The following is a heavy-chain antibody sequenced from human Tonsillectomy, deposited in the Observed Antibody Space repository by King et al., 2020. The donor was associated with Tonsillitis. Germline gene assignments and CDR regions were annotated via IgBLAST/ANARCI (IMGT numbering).Heavy chain of an antibody. V-gene: IGHV3-73*02. J-gene: IGHJ4*02. D-gene: IGHD4-11*01. CDR1: VYTFSGSA. Sequence: VQLVESGGGLVQPGGSLKLPCTASVYTFSGSAIHWVRQASGRGLEWVGRIRSKANNYATEYAASVEGRFTISRDDSNNMAYLQMNSLKTEDTAVYYCTSLGDDTVTTFNYWGQGTLVTVSS. CDR3: TSLGDDTVTTFNY. CDR2: IRSKANNYAT.